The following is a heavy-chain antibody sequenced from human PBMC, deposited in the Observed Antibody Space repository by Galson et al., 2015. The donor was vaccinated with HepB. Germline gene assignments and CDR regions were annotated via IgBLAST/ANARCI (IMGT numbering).Heavy chain of an antibody. CDR1: GFSLSTTGMC. J-gene: IGHJ2*01. CDR3: ARISTIVNDWYFDL. D-gene: IGHD1-26*01. Sequence: PALVKPTQTLTLTCTFSGFSLSTTGMCVSWIRQPPGEALEWLALVDWDDNKYYSTSLKTRLTISKDTSKNQVVLMMTNVDPVDTATYYCARISTIVNDWYFDLWGRGTLVTVSS. CDR2: VDWDDNK. V-gene: IGHV2-70*01.